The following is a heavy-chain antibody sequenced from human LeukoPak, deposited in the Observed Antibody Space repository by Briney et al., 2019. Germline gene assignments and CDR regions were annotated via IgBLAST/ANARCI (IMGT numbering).Heavy chain of an antibody. V-gene: IGHV3-48*04. D-gene: IGHD3-10*01. CDR2: ISHTGSTM. J-gene: IGHJ6*02. Sequence: GGSLRLSCAASGFSFSIYSLNWVRQAPGKGLEWVSYISHTGSTMSYADSVKGRFTISRDNAKNSLYLQMNSLRAEDTAVYYCAIPPLSGTGSSRPLAGIDVWGQGTTVTVSS. CDR1: GFSFSIYS. CDR3: AIPPLSGTGSSRPLAGIDV.